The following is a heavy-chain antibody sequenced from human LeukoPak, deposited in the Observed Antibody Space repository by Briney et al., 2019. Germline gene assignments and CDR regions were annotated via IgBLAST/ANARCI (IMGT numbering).Heavy chain of an antibody. V-gene: IGHV1-69*13. Sequence: GASVKVSCKASGYTFTSYDINWVRQAPGQGLEWMGGIIPIFGTANYAQKFQGRVTITADESTSTAYMELSSLRSEDTAVYYCARDTRTRRYFDYWGQGTLVTVSS. J-gene: IGHJ4*02. CDR2: IIPIFGTA. CDR1: GYTFTSYD. CDR3: ARDTRTRRYFDY.